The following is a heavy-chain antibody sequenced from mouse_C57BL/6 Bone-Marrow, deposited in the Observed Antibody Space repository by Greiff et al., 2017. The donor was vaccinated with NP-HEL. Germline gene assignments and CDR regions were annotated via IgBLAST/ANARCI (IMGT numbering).Heavy chain of an antibody. CDR2: ISDGGSYT. CDR1: GFTFSSYA. Sequence: EVHLVESGGGLVKPGGSLKLSCAASGFTFSSYAMSWVRQTPEKRLEWVATISDGGSYTYYPDNVKGRFTISRDNAKNNLYLQMSHLKSEDTAMYYCAREGAYYGSSYWYFDVWGTGTTVTVSS. D-gene: IGHD1-1*01. J-gene: IGHJ1*03. V-gene: IGHV5-4*01. CDR3: AREGAYYGSSYWYFDV.